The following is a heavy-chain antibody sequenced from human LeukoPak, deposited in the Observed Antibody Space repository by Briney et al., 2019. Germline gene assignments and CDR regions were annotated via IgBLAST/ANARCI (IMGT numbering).Heavy chain of an antibody. CDR2: IYYSGST. CDR1: GGSISSYY. V-gene: IGHV4-59*01. Sequence: KASETLSLTCTVSGGSISSYYWSWIRQPPGKGLEWIGYIYYSGSTNYNPSLKSRVTISVDTSKNQFSLKLSSVTAADTAVYYCARGVPGGSGSYGMVYFDYWGQGTLVTVSS. J-gene: IGHJ4*02. D-gene: IGHD3-10*01. CDR3: ARGVPGGSGSYGMVYFDY.